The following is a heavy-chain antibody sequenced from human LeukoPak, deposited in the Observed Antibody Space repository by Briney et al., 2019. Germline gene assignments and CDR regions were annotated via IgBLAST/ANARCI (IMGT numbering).Heavy chain of an antibody. Sequence: PSETLSLTCTVSGGSISGSISYWGWIRQPPGKGLEWIGSMYYSGSTDYNPSLKSRVTMSIDTSKNQFSLKLSSVTAADTAVYYCARVDEGNGDYLTFDYWGQGTLVTVSS. CDR3: ARVDEGNGDYLTFDY. V-gene: IGHV4-39*07. CDR1: GGSISGSISY. J-gene: IGHJ4*02. CDR2: MYYSGST. D-gene: IGHD4-17*01.